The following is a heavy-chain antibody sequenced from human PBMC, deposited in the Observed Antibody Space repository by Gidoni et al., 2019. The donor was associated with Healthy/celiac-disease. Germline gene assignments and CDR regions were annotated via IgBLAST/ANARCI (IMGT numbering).Heavy chain of an antibody. CDR1: GFTFSSYW. V-gene: IGHV3-7*03. D-gene: IGHD2-15*01. CDR3: ARDRYCSGGSCYSNEPNWFDP. Sequence: EVQLVESGGGLVQPGGSLRLSCAASGFTFSSYWMSWVRQAPGKGLEWVANIKQDGSEKYYVDSVKGRFTISRDNAKNSLYLQMNSLRAEDTAVYYCARDRYCSGGSCYSNEPNWFDPWGQGTLVTVSS. CDR2: IKQDGSEK. J-gene: IGHJ5*02.